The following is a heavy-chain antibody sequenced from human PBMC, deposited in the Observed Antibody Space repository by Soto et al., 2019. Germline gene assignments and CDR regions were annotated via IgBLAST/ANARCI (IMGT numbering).Heavy chain of an antibody. CDR2: IYYSGST. CDR3: ARLVGQQLPPFDY. V-gene: IGHV4-39*01. J-gene: IGHJ4*02. D-gene: IGHD6-13*01. Sequence: QLQLQESGPGLVKPSETLSLTCTVSGGSISSSSYYWGWIRQPPGKGLEWIGSIYYSGSTYYNPSLKRRVTISVDTAKNQFSLKLSSVTAADTAVYYCARLVGQQLPPFDYWGQGTLVTVSS. CDR1: GGSISSSSYY.